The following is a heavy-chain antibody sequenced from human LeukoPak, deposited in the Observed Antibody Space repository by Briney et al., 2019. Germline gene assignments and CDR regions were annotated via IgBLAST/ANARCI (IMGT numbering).Heavy chain of an antibody. J-gene: IGHJ3*02. CDR3: ARDLGQWLVLGAFDI. V-gene: IGHV4-38-2*02. CDR2: IYHSGST. Sequence: SETLSLTCTVSGYSISSGYYWGWIRQPPGKGLEWIGSIYHSGSTFYNSSLKSRVTISVDTSKNQFSLKLTSVTAADTAVFYCARDLGQWLVLGAFDIWGQGTMVTVSS. D-gene: IGHD6-19*01. CDR1: GYSISSGYY.